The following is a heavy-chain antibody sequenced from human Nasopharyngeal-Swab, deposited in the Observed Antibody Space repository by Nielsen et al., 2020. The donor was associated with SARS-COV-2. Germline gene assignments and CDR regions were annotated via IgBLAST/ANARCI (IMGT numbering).Heavy chain of an antibody. CDR2: INPSGGST. J-gene: IGHJ4*02. CDR3: ARGYSYGLAY. D-gene: IGHD5-18*01. Sequence: SVTVSCKASGYTFTNHFMHWVRQAPGQGLEWMGMINPSGGSTGYAQNFQGRVTVTRDTSTSTVYMEMSILSSEDPAVYYCARGYSYGLAYWGQGTLVTVSP. CDR1: GYTFTNHF. V-gene: IGHV1-46*01.